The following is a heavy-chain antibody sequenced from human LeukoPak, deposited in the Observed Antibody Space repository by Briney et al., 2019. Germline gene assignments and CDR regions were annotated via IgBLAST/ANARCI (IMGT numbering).Heavy chain of an antibody. J-gene: IGHJ3*02. CDR2: IYYTGST. V-gene: IGHV4-59*01. CDR1: GGSLSGYY. Sequence: SETLSLTCAVYGGSLSGYYWTWIRQPPGKGLEWIGYIYYTGSTNYNPSLESRVTISIDTSKKQLSLKLRSVTAADTTVYYCARDRRESSKPNDAFDIWGQGTMVTVSS. CDR3: ARDRRESSKPNDAFDI. D-gene: IGHD4-11*01.